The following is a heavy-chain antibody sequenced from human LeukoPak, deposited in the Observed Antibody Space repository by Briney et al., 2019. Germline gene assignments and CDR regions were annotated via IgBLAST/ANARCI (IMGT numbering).Heavy chain of an antibody. CDR3: ARGTNYDFWSGYYRRWFDP. D-gene: IGHD3-3*01. V-gene: IGHV1-8*03. J-gene: IGHJ5*02. Sequence: ASVKVSCKASGYTFTSYDINWVRQATGQGLEWMGWMNPNSGNTGYAQKFQGRVTITRNTSISTAYMELSSLRSEDTAVYYCARGTNYDFWSGYYRRWFDPWGQGTLVTVSS. CDR2: MNPNSGNT. CDR1: GYTFTSYD.